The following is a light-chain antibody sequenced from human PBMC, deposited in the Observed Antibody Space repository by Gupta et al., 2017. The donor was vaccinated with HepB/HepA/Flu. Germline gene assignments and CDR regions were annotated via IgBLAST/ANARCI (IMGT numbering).Light chain of an antibody. CDR2: DDR. V-gene: IGLV3-21*02. J-gene: IGLJ1*01. CDR3: QVWYGDSDHYV. CDR1: NIGSKS. Sequence: SYVLTQPPSVSVAPGQTATITCGENNIGSKSVHWYQQKPGQAPVLVVYDDRDRPLGIPERFSGSNSGNTATLTISRVEAGDEADYYCQVWYGDSDHYVFGTGTKVTVL.